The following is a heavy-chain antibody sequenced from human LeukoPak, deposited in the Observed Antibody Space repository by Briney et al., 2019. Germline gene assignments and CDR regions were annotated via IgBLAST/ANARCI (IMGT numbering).Heavy chain of an antibody. V-gene: IGHV3-21*04. D-gene: IGHD3-22*01. J-gene: IGHJ4*02. CDR1: GFTFRDYT. Sequence: PGGSLRLSCAASGFTFRDYTMNWVRQAPGKGLEWVSAISKSGTYIKYADSVKGRFTVSRDNAKNSLFLQMNSLRVEDTAVYYCARGAYYYDSSGYWFLYWGQGTLVTVSS. CDR2: ISKSGTYI. CDR3: ARGAYYYDSSGYWFLY.